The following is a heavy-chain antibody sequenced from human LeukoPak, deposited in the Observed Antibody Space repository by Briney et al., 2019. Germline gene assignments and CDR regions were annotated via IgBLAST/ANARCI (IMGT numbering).Heavy chain of an antibody. D-gene: IGHD2-21*01. V-gene: IGHV3-23*01. J-gene: IGHJ4*02. CDR2: ISGSGGST. Sequence: PGGSLRLSCAASGFTFSSYAMSWVRQAPGKGLEWVSAISGSGGSTYYADSVKGRFTIPRDNFKNTLYLQMNSLRAEDTAVYYCAKDLWFRPYYFDYWGQGTLVTVSS. CDR3: AKDLWFRPYYFDY. CDR1: GFTFSSYA.